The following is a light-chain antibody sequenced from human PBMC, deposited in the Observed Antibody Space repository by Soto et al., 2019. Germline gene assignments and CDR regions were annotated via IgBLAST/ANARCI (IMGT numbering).Light chain of an antibody. J-gene: IGLJ3*02. CDR1: SSNLGSNF. CDR3: AAWDDSLSGVV. Sequence: QPVLTQPPSASGPPGQRVTISCSGSSSNLGSNFVYWYQQLPGAAPKLLISRNNERPSGVPDRFSGSKSGTSASLAISGLRSEDEADYHCAAWDDSLSGVVFGGGTQLTVL. CDR2: RNN. V-gene: IGLV1-47*01.